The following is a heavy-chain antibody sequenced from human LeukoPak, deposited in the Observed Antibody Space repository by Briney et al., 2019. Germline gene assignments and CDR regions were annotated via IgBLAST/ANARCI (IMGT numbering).Heavy chain of an antibody. J-gene: IGHJ1*01. CDR3: AKPYCTNGVCYGYFQH. CDR1: GFTFSSYG. D-gene: IGHD2-8*01. Sequence: GGSLRLSCAASGFTFSSYGMHWVRQAPGKGLEWVAFIRHDESNKNYADSVKGRFTISRDNSKNTLYLQMNSLRAEDTAVYYCAKPYCTNGVCYGYFQHWGQGTLVTVSS. V-gene: IGHV3-30*02. CDR2: IRHDESNK.